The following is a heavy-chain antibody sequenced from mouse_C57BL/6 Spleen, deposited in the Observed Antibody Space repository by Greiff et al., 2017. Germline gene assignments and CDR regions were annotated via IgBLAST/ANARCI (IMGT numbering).Heavy chain of an antibody. V-gene: IGHV5-9-1*02. D-gene: IGHD2-1*01. CDR2: ISSGGDYI. CDR1: GFTFSSYA. J-gene: IGHJ4*01. Sequence: EVKLMESGEGLVKPGGSLKLSCAASGFTFSSYAMSWVRQTPEKRLEWVAYISSGGDYIYYADTVKGRFTISRDNARNTLYLQMSSLKSEDTAMYYCTREDGNDYYAMDYWGQGTSVTVSS. CDR3: TREDGNDYYAMDY.